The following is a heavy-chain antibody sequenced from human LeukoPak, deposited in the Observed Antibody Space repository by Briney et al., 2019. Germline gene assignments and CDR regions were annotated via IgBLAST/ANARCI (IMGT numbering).Heavy chain of an antibody. CDR3: ASGKKYYYDSSGYYPTPNLDY. CDR2: ISSSSSTI. CDR1: GFTFSSYS. D-gene: IGHD3-22*01. J-gene: IGHJ4*02. V-gene: IGHV3-48*04. Sequence: PGGSLRLSCAASGFTFSSYSMNWVRQAPGKGLEWVSYISSSSSTIYYADSVKGRFTISRDNAKNSLYLQMNSLRAEDTAVYYCASGKKYYYDSSGYYPTPNLDYWGQGTLVTVSS.